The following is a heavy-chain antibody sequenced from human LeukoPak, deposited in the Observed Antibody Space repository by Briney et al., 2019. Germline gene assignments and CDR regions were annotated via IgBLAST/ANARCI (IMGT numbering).Heavy chain of an antibody. CDR1: GFTFSSYG. J-gene: IGHJ4*02. Sequence: GRSLRLSCAASGFTFSSYGMHWVRQAPGKGLEWVAVISYDGSNKYYADSVKGRFTISRDNSKNTLYLQMNSLRAEDTAVYYCARDRYDYVWGSYRYTPHFDCWGQGTLVTVSS. V-gene: IGHV3-30*19. D-gene: IGHD3-16*02. CDR2: ISYDGSNK. CDR3: ARDRYDYVWGSYRYTPHFDC.